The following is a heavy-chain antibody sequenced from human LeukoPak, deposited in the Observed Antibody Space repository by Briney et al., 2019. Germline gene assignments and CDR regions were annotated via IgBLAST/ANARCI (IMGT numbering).Heavy chain of an antibody. Sequence: PSETLSLTCAVSGGSISSGDCSWSWIRQPPGSGLEWIGYIWHSGHTNYNPSLRSRVTISLARSNSQFSLRLSSVAAADTAVYYCARARESMATAGSYFDYWGQGTLVTVSS. V-gene: IGHV4-30-2*01. CDR3: ARARESMATAGSYFDY. CDR2: IWHSGHT. J-gene: IGHJ4*02. D-gene: IGHD6-13*01. CDR1: GGSISSGDCS.